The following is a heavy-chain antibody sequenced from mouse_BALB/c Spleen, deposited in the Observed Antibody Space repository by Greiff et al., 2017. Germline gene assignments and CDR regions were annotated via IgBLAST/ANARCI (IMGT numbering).Heavy chain of an antibody. CDR3: ARNHYGPFAY. V-gene: IGHV5-17*02. CDR1: GFTFSSFG. J-gene: IGHJ3*01. Sequence: DVKLVESGGGLVQPGGSRKLSCAASGFTFSSFGMHWVRQAPEKGLEWVAYISSGSSTIYYADTVKGRFTISRDNPKNTLFLQMTSLRSEDTAMYYCARNHYGPFAYWGQGTLVTVSA. D-gene: IGHD1-2*01. CDR2: ISSGSSTI.